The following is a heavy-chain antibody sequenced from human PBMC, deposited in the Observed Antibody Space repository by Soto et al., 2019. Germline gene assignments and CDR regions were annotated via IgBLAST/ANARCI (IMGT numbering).Heavy chain of an antibody. CDR1: GFTFSSYC. V-gene: IGHV3-33*01. D-gene: IGHD3-3*01. CDR2: IWYDGSNK. Sequence: QVQLVESGGCVVQPGRSLRLSCAASGFTFSSYCMHWVRQAPGKGLEWVAVIWYDGSNKYYEDSVKGRFTISRDNSKNTRYMQMNSLRAEDTAVYYCAREHLLRFLECPRPETSWFDPWGQGTLVTVSS. CDR3: AREHLLRFLECPRPETSWFDP. J-gene: IGHJ5*02.